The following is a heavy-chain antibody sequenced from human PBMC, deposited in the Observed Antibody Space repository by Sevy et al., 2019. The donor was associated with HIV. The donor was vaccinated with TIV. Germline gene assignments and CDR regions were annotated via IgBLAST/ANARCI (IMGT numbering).Heavy chain of an antibody. V-gene: IGHV3-48*02. D-gene: IGHD3-22*01. CDR1: GFSFSQYS. CDR3: ARVVLYYDANYCDY. J-gene: IGHJ4*02. Sequence: GGSLRLSCAASGFSFSQYSMNWVRQAPGKGLEWLSYISGTSGTIYYAASVKGRFTISRDNAKNSVYLQMNSLTDEDTAVYYCARVVLYYDANYCDYWGQGALVTVSS. CDR2: ISGTSGTI.